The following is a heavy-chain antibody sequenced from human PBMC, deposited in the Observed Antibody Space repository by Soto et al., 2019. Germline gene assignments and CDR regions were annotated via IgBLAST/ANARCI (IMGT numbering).Heavy chain of an antibody. J-gene: IGHJ4*02. V-gene: IGHV3-15*01. CDR1: GFTFSNAW. D-gene: IGHD3-22*01. CDR3: TTDVDDYGGIIRYDSSYYYFDY. Sequence: GGSLRLSCAASGFTFSNAWMSWVRQAPGKGLEWVGRIKSKTDGGTTDYAAPVKGRFTISRDDSKNTLYLQMNSLKTEDKSVYYCTTDVDDYGGIIRYDSSYYYFDYWGQGT. CDR2: IKSKTDGGTT.